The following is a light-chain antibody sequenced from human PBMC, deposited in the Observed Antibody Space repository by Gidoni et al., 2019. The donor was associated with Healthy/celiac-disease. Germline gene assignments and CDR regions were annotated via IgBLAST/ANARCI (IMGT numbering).Light chain of an antibody. J-gene: IGKJ4*01. V-gene: IGKV3-11*01. CDR2: DAS. CDR1: QSVSSY. Sequence: EIVLTQSPATLSLSPGERATHSCRASQSVSSYLAWYQQKPGQAPRLLIYDASNSATGIPARFSGSVSGTDFTLTISSLEPEDFAVYYCQQRSNLGLTFXGXTKVEIK. CDR3: QQRSNLGLT.